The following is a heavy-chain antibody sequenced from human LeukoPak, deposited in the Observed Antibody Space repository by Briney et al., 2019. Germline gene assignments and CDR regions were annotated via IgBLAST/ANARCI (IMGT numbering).Heavy chain of an antibody. V-gene: IGHV3-53*04. D-gene: IGHD1-26*01. CDR3: ASSKIVGATIFDY. CDR2: IYSGGST. J-gene: IGHJ4*02. CDR1: GFTVSSNY. Sequence: GGSLRLSCAASGFTVSSNYMSWVRQAPGKGLEWVSVIYSGGSTYYADSVKGRFTISRHNSKNTLYLQMNSLRAEDTAVYYCASSKIVGATIFDYWSQGTLVTVSS.